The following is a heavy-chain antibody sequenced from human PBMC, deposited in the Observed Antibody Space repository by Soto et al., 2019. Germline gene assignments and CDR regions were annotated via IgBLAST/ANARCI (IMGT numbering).Heavy chain of an antibody. CDR1: GGTFSSYA. CDR3: ARGRAASGQWPWYFDL. D-gene: IGHD6-13*01. J-gene: IGHJ2*01. CDR2: IIPIFGTA. Sequence: QVQLVQSGAEVKKPGSSVKVSCKASGGTFSSYAISWVRQAPGQGLEWMGGIIPIFGTANYAQKFQGRVTITADESTSTAVMELSSLSSEDTAVYYCARGRAASGQWPWYFDLWGRGTLVTVSS. V-gene: IGHV1-69*12.